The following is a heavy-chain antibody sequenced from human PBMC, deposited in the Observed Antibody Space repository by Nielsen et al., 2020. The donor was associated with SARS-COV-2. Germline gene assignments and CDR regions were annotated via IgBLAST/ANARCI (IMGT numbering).Heavy chain of an antibody. CDR2: IYYSGST. V-gene: IGHV4-31*02. J-gene: IGHJ6*02. D-gene: IGHD3-10*01. Sequence: RQAPGKGLEWIGYIYYSGSTNYNPSLKSRVTISVDTSKSQFSLNPSSVTAADTAVYYCARHRIAMVGGVSGVSGLDVWGPGTTVTVSS. CDR3: ARHRIAMVGGVSGVSGLDV.